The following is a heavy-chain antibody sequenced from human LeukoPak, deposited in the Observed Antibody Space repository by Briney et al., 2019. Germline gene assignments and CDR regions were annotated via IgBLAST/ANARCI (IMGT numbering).Heavy chain of an antibody. D-gene: IGHD3-16*01. V-gene: IGHV3-23*01. CDR2: ISGSPDNT. CDR3: ARLVGVSPLDY. J-gene: IGHJ4*02. CDR1: GFDFSNYA. Sequence: PGGSLRLSCAASGFDFSNYAVYWVRQAPRRGLEWVSEISGSPDNTYCADSVKGRFATSRDKSKNMLYLQMNSLRAEDTAVYYCARLVGVSPLDYWGQGTPVTVSS.